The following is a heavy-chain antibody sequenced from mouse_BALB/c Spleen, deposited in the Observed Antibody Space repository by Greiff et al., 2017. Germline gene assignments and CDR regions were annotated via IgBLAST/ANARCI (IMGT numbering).Heavy chain of an antibody. CDR2: ISSGGSYT. CDR1: GFTFSSYT. V-gene: IGHV5-6-4*01. J-gene: IGHJ1*01. CDR3: TRTQPWYFDV. D-gene: IGHD6-1*01. Sequence: EVKLEESGGGLVKPGGSLKLSCAASGFTFSSYTMSWVRQTPEKRLEWVATISSGGSYTYYPDSVKGRFTISRDNAKNTLYLQMSSLKSEDTAMYYCTRTQPWYFDVWGAGTTVTVAS.